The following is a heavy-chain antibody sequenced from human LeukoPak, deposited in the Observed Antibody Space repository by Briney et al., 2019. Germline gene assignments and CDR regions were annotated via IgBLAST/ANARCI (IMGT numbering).Heavy chain of an antibody. CDR2: ISSSSYI. V-gene: IGHV3-21*01. Sequence: GGSLRLSCAASGFTFSSYSMNWVRQAPGKGLEWVSSISSSSYIYYADSVKGRFTISRDNAKNSLYLQMNSLRAEDTAVYCCARGTAMVKNYFDYWGQGTLVTVSS. CDR3: ARGTAMVKNYFDY. CDR1: GFTFSSYS. J-gene: IGHJ4*02. D-gene: IGHD5-18*01.